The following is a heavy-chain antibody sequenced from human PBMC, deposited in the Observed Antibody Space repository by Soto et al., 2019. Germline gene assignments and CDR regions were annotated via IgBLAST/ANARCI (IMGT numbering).Heavy chain of an antibody. CDR1: GFTFSSYA. Sequence: GESLRLSCAPSGFTFSSYAMHWVPQAPGKGLEWVSAISGSGGSTYYADSVKGRFTISRDNSKNTLYLQMNSLRAEDTAVYYCAKGSSYDFRSGSHPNWFDPWGQGNPVTVSS. CDR3: AKGSSYDFRSGSHPNWFDP. D-gene: IGHD3-3*01. CDR2: ISGSGGST. V-gene: IGHV3-23*01. J-gene: IGHJ5*02.